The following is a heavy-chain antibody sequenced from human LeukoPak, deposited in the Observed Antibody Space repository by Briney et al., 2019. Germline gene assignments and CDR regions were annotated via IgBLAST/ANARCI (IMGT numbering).Heavy chain of an antibody. V-gene: IGHV4-4*07. D-gene: IGHD6-19*01. CDR3: ARTPPYSSGWYWYFDL. CDR2: IHTSGST. CDR1: GGSISSYY. J-gene: IGHJ2*01. Sequence: SETLSLTCTVSGGSISSYYWSWIRQPAGKGLEWIGRIHTSGSTNYNPSLKGRVTMSVDTSKNQFSLKLSSVTAADTAVYYCARTPPYSSGWYWYFDLWGRGTLVTVSS.